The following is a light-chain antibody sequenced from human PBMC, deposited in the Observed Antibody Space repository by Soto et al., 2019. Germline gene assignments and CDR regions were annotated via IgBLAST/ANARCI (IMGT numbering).Light chain of an antibody. CDR2: GAF. J-gene: IGKJ1*01. Sequence: DIQMTQSPSAMSASVGDRVTITCRAGQGINDNLAWFQQKPGQGPKRLIYGAFSLQRGVPYRFSGSGSGTEFTLTISSLQPEDFATYYCLQHNTFPWTFGQGTKVDIK. CDR1: QGINDN. CDR3: LQHNTFPWT. V-gene: IGKV1-17*03.